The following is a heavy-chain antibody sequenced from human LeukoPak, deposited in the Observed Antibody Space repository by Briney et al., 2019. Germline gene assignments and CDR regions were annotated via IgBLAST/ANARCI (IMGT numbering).Heavy chain of an antibody. CDR3: ANSPYSSSLLDY. CDR2: ISRSSTTI. J-gene: IGHJ4*01. V-gene: IGHV3-48*01. D-gene: IGHD6-13*01. CDR1: GFTFSNYS. Sequence: GGSLRLSCAASGFTFSNYSMNWVRQAPGKGLEWVSYISRSSTTIYYADTVKGRFTISRDNAKKSLYLQMNSLRAEDTAVYYCANSPYSSSLLDYWGHGTLVTVFS.